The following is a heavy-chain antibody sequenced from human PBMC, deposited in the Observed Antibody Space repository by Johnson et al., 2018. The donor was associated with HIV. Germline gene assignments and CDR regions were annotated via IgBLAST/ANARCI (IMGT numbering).Heavy chain of an antibody. Sequence: VQLVESGGGLVQPGRSQRLSCAASGFTFDDYAMHWVRQAPGKGLEWVSGISWNSGSIGYADSVKGRFTISRDNAKNSLYLQMNSLRAEDTAVYYCAREDCSSTRCSDWDSAFDIWGQGTMVTVSS. J-gene: IGHJ3*02. CDR2: ISWNSGSI. CDR3: AREDCSSTRCSDWDSAFDI. CDR1: GFTFDDYA. D-gene: IGHD2-2*01. V-gene: IGHV3-9*01.